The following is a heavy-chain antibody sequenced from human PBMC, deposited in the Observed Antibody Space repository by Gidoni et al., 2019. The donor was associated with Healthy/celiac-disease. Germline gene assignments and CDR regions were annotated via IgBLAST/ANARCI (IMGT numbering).Heavy chain of an antibody. Sequence: EVQLVESGGGLVQPGGSLRLSCAASGFTFSRYEMNWVRQAPGKGLEWVSYISSSGSTIYYADSVKGRFTISRDNAKNSLYLQMNSLRAEDTAVYYCARRGVPYCSGGSCDRGFDYWGQGTLVTVSS. CDR3: ARRGVPYCSGGSCDRGFDY. D-gene: IGHD2-15*01. CDR1: GFTFSRYE. V-gene: IGHV3-48*03. CDR2: ISSSGSTI. J-gene: IGHJ4*02.